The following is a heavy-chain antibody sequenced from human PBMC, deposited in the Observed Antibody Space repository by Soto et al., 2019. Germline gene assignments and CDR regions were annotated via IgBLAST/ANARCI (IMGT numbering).Heavy chain of an antibody. CDR1: GGTFSSYT. V-gene: IGHV1-69*04. CDR3: ARDKSPYYYDSSGYPPHFDY. CDR2: IITILGIA. D-gene: IGHD3-22*01. J-gene: IGHJ4*02. Sequence: GASVKVSCKASGGTFSSYTISWVRQAPGQGLEWMGRIITILGIANYAQKFQGRVTITADKSTSTAYMELSSLRSEDTAVYYCARDKSPYYYDSSGYPPHFDYWGQGTLVTVSS.